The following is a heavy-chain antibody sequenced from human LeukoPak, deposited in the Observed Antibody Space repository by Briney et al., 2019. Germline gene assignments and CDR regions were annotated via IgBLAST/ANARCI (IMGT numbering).Heavy chain of an antibody. CDR2: IYYSGST. D-gene: IGHD3-10*01. CDR3: ARWDMVRGSIDY. V-gene: IGHV4-59*01. Sequence: SETLSLTCTVSGGSISSYYWSWIRQPPGKGLEWIGYIYYSGSTNYNPSRKSRVTISVDTSKNQFSLKLSSVTAADTAVYYCARWDMVRGSIDYWGQGTLVTVSS. CDR1: GGSISSYY. J-gene: IGHJ4*02.